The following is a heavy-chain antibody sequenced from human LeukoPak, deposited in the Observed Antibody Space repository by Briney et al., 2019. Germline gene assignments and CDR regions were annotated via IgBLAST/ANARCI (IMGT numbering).Heavy chain of an antibody. D-gene: IGHD6-6*01. CDR2: IRSKANNYAT. V-gene: IGHV3-73*01. Sequence: PGGSLRLSCAASGFTFSASAVHWVRQASGKGLEWIGRIRSKANNYATAYAGSLKGRFTVSRDDSKNTAYLQTNSLKTEDSAVYFCARDSSSEGPLDYWGQGTLVAVSS. CDR3: ARDSSSEGPLDY. CDR1: GFTFSASA. J-gene: IGHJ4*02.